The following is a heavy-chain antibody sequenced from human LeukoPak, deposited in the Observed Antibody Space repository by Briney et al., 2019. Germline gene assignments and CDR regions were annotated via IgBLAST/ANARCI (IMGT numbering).Heavy chain of an antibody. Sequence: PGGSLRLSCAASGFTFSSYAMSWVRQAPGKGLEWVSALSASGGNTYYADSVKGRFTISRDNSKNTLYLQMNSLTAEDTAVYYCAKGKYFDWLYPVDYWGQGTLVTVSS. CDR1: GFTFSSYA. V-gene: IGHV3-23*01. J-gene: IGHJ4*02. D-gene: IGHD3-9*01. CDR3: AKGKYFDWLYPVDY. CDR2: LSASGGNT.